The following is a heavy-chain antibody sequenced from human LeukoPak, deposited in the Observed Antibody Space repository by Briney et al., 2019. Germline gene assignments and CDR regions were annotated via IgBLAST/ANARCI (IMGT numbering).Heavy chain of an antibody. CDR2: ISSSSSYI. Sequence: GGSLRLSCAASGFTFSSYSMNWVRQAPGKGLEWVSSISSSSSYIYYADSVKGRFTISRDNAKNSLYLQMNSLRAEDTAVYYCARALQSPYYCSSTSCTSVYYYMDVWGKGTTVTVSS. J-gene: IGHJ6*03. CDR3: ARALQSPYYCSSTSCTSVYYYMDV. CDR1: GFTFSSYS. V-gene: IGHV3-21*01. D-gene: IGHD2-2*01.